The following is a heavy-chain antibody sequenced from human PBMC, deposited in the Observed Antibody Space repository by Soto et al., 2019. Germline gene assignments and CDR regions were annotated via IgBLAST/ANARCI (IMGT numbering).Heavy chain of an antibody. CDR1: GGTFSSYA. V-gene: IGHV1-69*06. Sequence: SVKVSCKASGGTFSSYAISWVRQAPGQGLEWMGGIIPIFGTANYAQKFQGRVTITADKSTSTAYMELSSLRSEDTAVYYCARDFMGHYDFWSGYYASMDVWGQGTKVTVYS. CDR3: ARDFMGHYDFWSGYYASMDV. D-gene: IGHD3-3*01. CDR2: IIPIFGTA. J-gene: IGHJ6*02.